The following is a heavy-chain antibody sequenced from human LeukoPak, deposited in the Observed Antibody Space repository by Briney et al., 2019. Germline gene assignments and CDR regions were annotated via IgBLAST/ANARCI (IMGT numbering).Heavy chain of an antibody. Sequence: GGSLRLSCAASGFTFSSYAMSWVRQAPGKGLEWFSAISGSGGSTYYADSVKGRFTISRDNSKNTLYLQMNSLRAEDTAVYYCAKDRARATVTTFDYWGQGTLVTVSS. J-gene: IGHJ4*02. D-gene: IGHD4-17*01. CDR2: ISGSGGST. CDR1: GFTFSSYA. V-gene: IGHV3-23*01. CDR3: AKDRARATVTTFDY.